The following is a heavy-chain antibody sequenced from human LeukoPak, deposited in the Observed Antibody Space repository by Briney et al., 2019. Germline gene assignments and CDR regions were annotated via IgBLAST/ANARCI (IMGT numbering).Heavy chain of an antibody. CDR3: AKRSEVSRYFDS. CDR2: ISASGVTT. D-gene: IGHD3-9*01. J-gene: IGHJ5*01. Sequence: GGSLRPSCAASGFTFSSYAMSWVRQAPGKGLEWVSGISASGVTTYYADSVKGRFTISRDDSKNTLYLQMSTLRAEDTAVYYCAKRSEVSRYFDSWGQGTLVTVSP. V-gene: IGHV3-23*01. CDR1: GFTFSSYA.